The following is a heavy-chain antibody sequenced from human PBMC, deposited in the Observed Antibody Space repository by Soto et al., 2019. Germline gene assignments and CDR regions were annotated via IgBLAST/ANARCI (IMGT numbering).Heavy chain of an antibody. Sequence: QVQLVQSGAEVKKPGASVKVSCKASGYTFTSYGISWVRQAPGQGLEWMGWIRAYNGNTNYAQKLQGRVTMTTDTSTSTAYLELGSLRSGGKAVYYCAGGGGAGVAVAGFDYWGQGTLVTVSS. D-gene: IGHD6-19*01. J-gene: IGHJ4*02. CDR3: AGGGGAGVAVAGFDY. CDR1: GYTFTSYG. V-gene: IGHV1-18*01. CDR2: IRAYNGNT.